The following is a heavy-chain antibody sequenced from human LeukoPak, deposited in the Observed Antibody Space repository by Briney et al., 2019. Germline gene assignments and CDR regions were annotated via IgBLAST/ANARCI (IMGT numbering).Heavy chain of an antibody. CDR3: AKEKIAVPGTFEY. CDR1: GFTFEDYA. D-gene: IGHD6-19*01. CDR2: ISWNSGSI. V-gene: IGHV3-9*01. Sequence: PGGSLRLSCAAPGFTFEDYAMHWVRQAPGKGLEWVSGISWNSGSIGYADSVKGRFTISRDNAKNSLYLQMNSLRAEDTALYYCAKEKIAVPGTFEYWGQGTLVTVSS. J-gene: IGHJ4*02.